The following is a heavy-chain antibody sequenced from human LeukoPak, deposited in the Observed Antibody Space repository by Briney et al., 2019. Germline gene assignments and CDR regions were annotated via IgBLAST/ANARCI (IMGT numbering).Heavy chain of an antibody. J-gene: IGHJ6*02. D-gene: IGHD6-19*01. V-gene: IGHV3-21*01. CDR1: GFTFSSYS. CDR2: ISSSSSYI. CDR3: ARAPSSGWYVDV. Sequence: GGSLRLSCAAPGFTFSSYSMNWVRQAPGKGLEWVSSISSSSSYIYYADSVKGRFTISRDNAKNSLYLQMNSLRAEDTAVYYCARAPSSGWYVDVWGQGTTVTVSS.